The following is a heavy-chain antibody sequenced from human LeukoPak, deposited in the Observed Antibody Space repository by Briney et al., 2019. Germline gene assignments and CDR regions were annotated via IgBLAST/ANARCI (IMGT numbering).Heavy chain of an antibody. V-gene: IGHV1-3*01. CDR2: INAGNGNT. CDR3: ARVVVGATPYYFDY. D-gene: IGHD1-26*01. CDR1: GYTFTSYA. J-gene: IGHJ4*02. Sequence: ASVKVSCKASGYTFTSYAMHWVRQAPGQRLEWMGWINAGNGNTKYSQKFQGRVTITRDTSASTAYMELSSLRSEDTAVYYCARVVVGATPYYFDYWGQGTLVTVSS.